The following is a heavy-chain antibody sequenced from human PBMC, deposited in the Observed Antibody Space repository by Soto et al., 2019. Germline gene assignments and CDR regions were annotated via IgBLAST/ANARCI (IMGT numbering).Heavy chain of an antibody. D-gene: IGHD6-6*01. CDR3: AKDIGFLQQLDSTYFDY. Sequence: EVQLVESGGGLVQPGRSLRLSCAASGFTFDDYAMHWVRQAPGKGLEWVSGISWNSGSIGYADSVKGRFTISRDNAKNSLYLQMNSLRAEDTALYDCAKDIGFLQQLDSTYFDYWGQGTLVTVSS. V-gene: IGHV3-9*01. CDR1: GFTFDDYA. CDR2: ISWNSGSI. J-gene: IGHJ4*02.